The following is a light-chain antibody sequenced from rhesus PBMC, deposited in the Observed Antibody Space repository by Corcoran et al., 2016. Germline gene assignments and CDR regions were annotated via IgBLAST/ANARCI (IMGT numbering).Light chain of an antibody. CDR2: YAT. CDR3: QQHNSYPRT. J-gene: IGKJ1*01. V-gene: IGKV1S14*01. Sequence: DIQMTQSPSSLSASVGDTVTITCRASQGISNYLAWYQQKPGKSPKPLIYYATNLESGVPSRFRGSGSGTDVTLTISSLQTEDFSIYYCQQHNSYPRTFGQGTKVEIK. CDR1: QGISNY.